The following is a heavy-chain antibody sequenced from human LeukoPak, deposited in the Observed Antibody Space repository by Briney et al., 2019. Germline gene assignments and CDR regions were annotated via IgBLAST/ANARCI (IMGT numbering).Heavy chain of an antibody. Sequence: PGGSLRLSCAASGFTFSNYAMHWVRQPPGKGLVWVSRIKSDGSMTNYADSVKGRFTISRDNAKNTLYLQMNSLRAEDTAVYYCASQVVGAAFDPWGQGTLVTVSS. D-gene: IGHD2-15*01. CDR3: ASQVVGAAFDP. V-gene: IGHV3-74*01. CDR2: IKSDGSMT. CDR1: GFTFSNYA. J-gene: IGHJ5*02.